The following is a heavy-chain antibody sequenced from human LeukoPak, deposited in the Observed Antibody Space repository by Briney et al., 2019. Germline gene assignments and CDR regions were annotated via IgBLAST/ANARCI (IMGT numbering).Heavy chain of an antibody. CDR2: IKQDGSDK. D-gene: IGHD3-10*01. CDR3: ARHSSGSYYTY. J-gene: IGHJ4*02. V-gene: IGHV3-7*01. Sequence: GGSLRLSCAASGFTFSSSWMSLVRQAPGKGLEWVAHIKQDGSDKYYVDSVKGRFTISRDNAKNSLYLQLNSLRVEDTAMYYCARHSSGSYYTYWGQGTLVTVSS. CDR1: GFTFSSSW.